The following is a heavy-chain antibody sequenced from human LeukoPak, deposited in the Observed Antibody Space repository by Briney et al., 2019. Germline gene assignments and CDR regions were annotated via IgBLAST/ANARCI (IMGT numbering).Heavy chain of an antibody. V-gene: IGHV3-21*01. J-gene: IGHJ4*02. CDR1: GFTFSSYS. CDR2: ISSSSSYI. D-gene: IGHD3-3*01. Sequence: GGSLRLSCAASGFTFSSYSMNWVRQAPGKGLEWVSSISSSSSYIYYADSVKGRFTISRDNAKNSLYLQMNSLRAEDTAVYYCAGDGFLEWLSRDDYFDYWGQGTLVTVSS. CDR3: AGDGFLEWLSRDDYFDY.